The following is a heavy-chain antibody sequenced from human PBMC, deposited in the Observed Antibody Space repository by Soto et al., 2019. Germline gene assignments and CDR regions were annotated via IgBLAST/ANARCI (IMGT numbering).Heavy chain of an antibody. Sequence: EVQLVESGGGLVQPGGSLRLSCAASGFTFRHYAMNWVRQAPGKGLEWVSGISSGRGATIRYAESVQGRFSISRDNSKNTLFLQMSNLRVDDTALYYCGKDQGEGGDYENHLPSDWGQGILVTVSS. CDR1: GFTFRHYA. CDR3: GKDQGEGGDYENHLPSD. CDR2: ISSGRGATI. J-gene: IGHJ4*02. V-gene: IGHV3-23*04. D-gene: IGHD4-17*01.